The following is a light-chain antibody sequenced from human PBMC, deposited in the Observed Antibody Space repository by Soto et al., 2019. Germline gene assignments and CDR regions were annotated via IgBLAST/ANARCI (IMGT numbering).Light chain of an antibody. CDR1: SSNIGSNT. CDR3: AAWDDSLNGPV. Sequence: QSVLTQPPSASGTPGQRVTISCSGSSSNIGSNTVNWYQQLPGTAPKLLIYSNNQRPSVVPDRFSGSKSGTSASLAISGLPSEDEADYYCAAWDDSLNGPVFGGGTKLTVL. J-gene: IGLJ2*01. V-gene: IGLV1-44*01. CDR2: SNN.